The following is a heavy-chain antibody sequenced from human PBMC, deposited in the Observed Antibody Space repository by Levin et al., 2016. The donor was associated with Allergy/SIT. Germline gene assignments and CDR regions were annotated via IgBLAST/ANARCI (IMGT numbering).Heavy chain of an antibody. D-gene: IGHD3-9*01. J-gene: IGHJ4*02. V-gene: IGHV1-2*02. CDR2: INPNSGGT. CDR1: GYTFTGYY. CDR3: AIGRDWLIDY. Sequence: ASVKVSCKASGYTFTGYYMHWVRQAPGQGLEWMGWINPNSGGTNYAQKFQGRVTMTTDTSTSTAYMELRSLRSDDTAVYYCAIGRDWLIDYWGQGTLVTVSS.